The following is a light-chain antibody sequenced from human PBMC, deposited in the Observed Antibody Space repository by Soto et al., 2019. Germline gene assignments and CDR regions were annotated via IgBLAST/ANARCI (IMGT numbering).Light chain of an antibody. CDR1: QSVSSY. V-gene: IGKV3-11*01. CDR3: QQRSNWHRVFT. CDR2: DAS. Sequence: EIVLTQSPATLSLSPGERATLSCRASQSVSSYLAWYQQKPGQAPRLLIYDASNRATGIPARFSGSGSGTDSTLTISILEPEDFAVYYCQQRSNWHRVFTFGPGTKVDIK. J-gene: IGKJ3*01.